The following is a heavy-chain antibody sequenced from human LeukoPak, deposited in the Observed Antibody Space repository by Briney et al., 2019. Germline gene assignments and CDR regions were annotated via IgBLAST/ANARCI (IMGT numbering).Heavy chain of an antibody. D-gene: IGHD4/OR15-4a*01. CDR3: ARLLGAARGPFDY. Sequence: SETLPLTGTVSGGSISTNNWSWIRQPPGKGLEWIGYIYYSGGTNYSPSLKSRVTISVDTSKNQFSLKLSSVTAADTAVYYCARLLGAARGPFDYWGQGTLVTVSS. J-gene: IGHJ4*02. CDR1: GGSISTNN. V-gene: IGHV4-59*01. CDR2: IYYSGGT.